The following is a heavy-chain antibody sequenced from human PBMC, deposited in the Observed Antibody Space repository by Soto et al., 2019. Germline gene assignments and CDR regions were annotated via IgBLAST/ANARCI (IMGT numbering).Heavy chain of an antibody. J-gene: IGHJ5*02. D-gene: IGHD2-2*01. CDR2: IIPIFGTA. Sequence: GASVKVSCKASGGTFSSYAISWVRQAPGQGLEWMGGIIPIFGTANYAQKFQGRVTITADKSASTAYMELSSLRSEDTAVYYCAEEVSEYQLLSTTAWFDPWGQGTLVTVSS. CDR3: AEEVSEYQLLSTTAWFDP. V-gene: IGHV1-69*06. CDR1: GGTFSSYA.